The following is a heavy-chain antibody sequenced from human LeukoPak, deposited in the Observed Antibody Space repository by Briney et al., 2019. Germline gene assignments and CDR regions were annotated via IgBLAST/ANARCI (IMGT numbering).Heavy chain of an antibody. J-gene: IGHJ4*02. CDR3: ARHYIQPPHYFDY. CDR2: IYYTGST. CDR1: GGSISSYY. V-gene: IGHV4-59*08. Sequence: SETLSLTCTVSGGSISSYYWGWIRQPPGKGLEWIGFIYYTGSTHYNTFLKSRVTVSIDTSKNQFSLKLSAVTAADTAVYYCARHYIQPPHYFDYWGQGTLVTVSS. D-gene: IGHD2-2*01.